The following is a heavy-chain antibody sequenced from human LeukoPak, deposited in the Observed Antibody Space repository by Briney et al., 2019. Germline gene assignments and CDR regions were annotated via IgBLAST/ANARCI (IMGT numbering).Heavy chain of an antibody. CDR3: ARHGAYYDILTGYSEEYYFDY. CDR2: INPNSGGT. Sequence: GASVKVSCKASGYTFISHGISWVRQAPGQGLEWMGWINPNSGGTNYAQKFQGWVTMTRDTSISTAYMELSRLRSDDTAVYYCARHGAYYDILTGYSEEYYFDYWGQGTLVTVSS. CDR1: GYTFISHG. D-gene: IGHD3-9*01. V-gene: IGHV1-2*04. J-gene: IGHJ4*02.